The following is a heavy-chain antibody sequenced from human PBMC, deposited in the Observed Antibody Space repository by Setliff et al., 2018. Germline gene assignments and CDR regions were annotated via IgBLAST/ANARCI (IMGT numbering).Heavy chain of an antibody. CDR3: AVYNTGSSKDHY. V-gene: IGHV4-59*11. D-gene: IGHD2-8*02. Sequence: SETLSLTCTVSGGSISNHFWSWIRQPPGKGLGWIGSMFYSGSTNYNPSIKSRVTISVETSKNQFSLKLSSVTAADPAVYYCAVYNTGSSKDHYWGQGTPVTVSS. CDR1: GGSISNHF. CDR2: MFYSGST. J-gene: IGHJ4*02.